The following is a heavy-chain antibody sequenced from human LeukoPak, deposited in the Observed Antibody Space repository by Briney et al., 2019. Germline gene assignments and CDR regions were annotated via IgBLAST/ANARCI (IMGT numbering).Heavy chain of an antibody. V-gene: IGHV4-4*08. CDR3: ARHIGLPDAFDI. J-gene: IGHJ3*02. Sequence: SETLSLTCTVSGGSISRYYWSWIRQPAGKGLEWDGHIYPSGSTNYNPSLKSRVTISVDTSKNQFSLKLSSVTAADTAVYYCARHIGLPDAFDIWGQGTMVTVSS. D-gene: IGHD2-21*01. CDR1: GGSISRYY. CDR2: IYPSGST.